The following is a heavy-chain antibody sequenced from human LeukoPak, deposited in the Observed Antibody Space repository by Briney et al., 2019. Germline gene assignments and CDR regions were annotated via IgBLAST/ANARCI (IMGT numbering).Heavy chain of an antibody. CDR1: GFIFGKYA. D-gene: IGHD3-16*01. V-gene: IGHV3-23*01. Sequence: PGGSLRLSCVGSGFIFGKYAMTWVRQAPGKGLEWVSTISGGGDSTWNADSVKGRFTISRDNAKNSLYLQMSNLRAEDTAVYFCARGGGLDVWGQGATVTVSS. CDR2: ISGGGDST. CDR3: ARGGGLDV. J-gene: IGHJ6*02.